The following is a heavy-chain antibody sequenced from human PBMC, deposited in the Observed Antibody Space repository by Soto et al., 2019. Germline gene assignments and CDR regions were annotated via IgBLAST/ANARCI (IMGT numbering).Heavy chain of an antibody. J-gene: IGHJ5*02. V-gene: IGHV3-48*01. D-gene: IGHD3-3*01. CDR1: GFTFSSYS. Sequence: GGSLRLSCAASGFTFSSYSMNWVRQAPGKGLEWVSYISSSSSTIYYADSVKGRFTISRDNAKNSLYLQMNSLRAEDTAVYYCARVSHDDFWSGYPYNWFDPWGQGTLVTVSS. CDR3: ARVSHDDFWSGYPYNWFDP. CDR2: ISSSSSTI.